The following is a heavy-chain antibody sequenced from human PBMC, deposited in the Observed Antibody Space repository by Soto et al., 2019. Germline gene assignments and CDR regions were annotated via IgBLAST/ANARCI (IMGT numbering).Heavy chain of an antibody. CDR2: IIPILGIA. CDR1: GGTFSSYT. J-gene: IGHJ4*02. V-gene: IGHV1-69*02. CDR3: ARGLLLWFGELVL. Sequence: QVQLVQSGAEVKKPGSSVKVSCKASGGTFSSYTISWVRQAPGQGLEWMGRIIPILGIANYAQKFQGRVTVNAEKSTSTGYMELSSLRSEDTGVYYCARGLLLWFGELVLWGQGTLVTVSS. D-gene: IGHD3-10*01.